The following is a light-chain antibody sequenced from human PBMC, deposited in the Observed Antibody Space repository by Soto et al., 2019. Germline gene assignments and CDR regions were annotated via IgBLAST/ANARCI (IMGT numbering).Light chain of an antibody. CDR3: QHRTTLPSP. J-gene: IGKJ1*01. Sequence: SRATLSVSTRGSGTRCCRSSQSISDTLAWYQQKPGQAPRLLIYDASRRASGVPARFSGSGSGTDFTLTIVSLEPEDFALYYSQHRTTLPSPFGEGT. V-gene: IGKV3-11*01. CDR2: DAS. CDR1: QSISDT.